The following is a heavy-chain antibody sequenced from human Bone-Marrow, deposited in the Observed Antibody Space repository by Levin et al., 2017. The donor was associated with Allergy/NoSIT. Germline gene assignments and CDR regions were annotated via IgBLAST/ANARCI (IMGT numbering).Heavy chain of an antibody. V-gene: IGHV1-2*02. J-gene: IGHJ6*02. CDR2: INPNSGVS. D-gene: IGHD4-17*01. CDR3: ARPFGAYALEQAYYYYYGLDV. CDR1: GYSFNDYY. Sequence: AASVKVSCRASGYSFNDYYMHWVRQAPGQGLEWMGWINPNSGVSKYAQQFQGRVTMTRDTSIATGYMEVSSLTSGDTAVYFCARPFGAYALEQAYYYYYGLDVWGQGTTVTVSS.